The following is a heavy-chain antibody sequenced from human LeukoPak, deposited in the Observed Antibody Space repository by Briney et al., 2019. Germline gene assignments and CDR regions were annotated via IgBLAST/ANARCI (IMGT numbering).Heavy chain of an antibody. CDR2: MNPNSGNT. D-gene: IGHD1-26*01. V-gene: IGHV1-8*01. Sequence: GASVKVSCKASGYTFTSYDINWVRQATGQGLEWMGWMNPNSGNTGYAQKFQGRVTMTRNTSISTAYMELSSLRSEDTAVYYCARALHEWELPILSWWGQGTLVTVSS. J-gene: IGHJ4*02. CDR3: ARALHEWELPILSW. CDR1: GYTFTSYD.